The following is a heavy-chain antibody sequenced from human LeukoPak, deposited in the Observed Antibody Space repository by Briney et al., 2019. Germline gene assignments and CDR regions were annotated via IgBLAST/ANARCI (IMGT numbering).Heavy chain of an antibody. Sequence: GGSLRLSCEASGYTFKGYGLTWVRQAPGKGLEWVSGISGSGGSGGRTYYADSVRGRFTISRDNSKNTLYLQINSLRVEDTAVYYCAKGGRVTTVGTRYKYYFDYWGQGTLVTVSS. D-gene: IGHD4-23*01. J-gene: IGHJ4*02. CDR2: ISGSGGSGGRT. CDR3: AKGGRVTTVGTRYKYYFDY. CDR1: GYTFKGYG. V-gene: IGHV3-23*01.